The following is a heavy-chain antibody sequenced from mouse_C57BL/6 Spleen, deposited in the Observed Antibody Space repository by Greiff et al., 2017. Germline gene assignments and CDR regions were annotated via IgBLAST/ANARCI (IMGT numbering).Heavy chain of an antibody. D-gene: IGHD1-1*01. CDR2: INYDGSST. J-gene: IGHJ2*01. V-gene: IGHV5-16*01. CDR3: ARHITTVVADYFDY. CDR1: GFTFSDYY. Sequence: DVKLVESEGGLVQPGSSMKLSCTASGFTFSDYYMAWVRQVPEKGLEWVANINYDGSSTYYLDSLKSRFIISRDNATNILYLQMSSLKSEDTATYYCARHITTVVADYFDYWGQGTTLTVSS.